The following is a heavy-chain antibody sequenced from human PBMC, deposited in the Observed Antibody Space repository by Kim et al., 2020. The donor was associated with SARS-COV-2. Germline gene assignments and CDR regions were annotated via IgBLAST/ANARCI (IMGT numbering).Heavy chain of an antibody. J-gene: IGHJ4*02. CDR2: TRGRT. V-gene: IGHV4-4*07. CDR3: ASALGH. D-gene: IGHD3-16*02. Sequence: TRGRTNYTPSRQSRVTMSVDMSKNQFSLKLSSVTAASTAVYYCASALGHWGQGTLVTVSS.